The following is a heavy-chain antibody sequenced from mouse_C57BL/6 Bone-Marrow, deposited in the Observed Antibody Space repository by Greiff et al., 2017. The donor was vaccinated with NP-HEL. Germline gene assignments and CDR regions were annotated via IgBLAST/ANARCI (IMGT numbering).Heavy chain of an antibody. J-gene: IGHJ4*01. V-gene: IGHV1-15*01. Sequence: VKLMESGAELVRPGASVTLSCKASGYTFTDYEMHWVKQTPVHGLEWIGAIDPETGGTAYNQKFKGKAILTADKSSSTAYMELRSLTSEDSAVYYGTILKVYAMDYWGQGTSVTVSA. CDR3: TILKVYAMDY. D-gene: IGHD2-14*01. CDR2: IDPETGGT. CDR1: GYTFTDYE.